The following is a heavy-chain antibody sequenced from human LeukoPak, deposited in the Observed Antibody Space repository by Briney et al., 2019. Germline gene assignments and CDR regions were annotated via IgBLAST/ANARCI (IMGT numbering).Heavy chain of an antibody. J-gene: IGHJ4*02. V-gene: IGHV3-9*01. CDR3: AKDIYGGNSLVAAAAFDY. D-gene: IGHD4-23*01. Sequence: GGSLRLSCAASGFTFDDYAMHWVRQAPGKGLEWVSGISWNSGSIGYADSVKGRFTISRDNAKNSLYLQMNSLRAEDTALYYCAKDIYGGNSLVAAAAFDYWGQGTLVTVSS. CDR2: ISWNSGSI. CDR1: GFTFDDYA.